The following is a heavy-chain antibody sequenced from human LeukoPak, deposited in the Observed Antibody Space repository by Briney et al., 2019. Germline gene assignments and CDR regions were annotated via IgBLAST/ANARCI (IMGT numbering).Heavy chain of an antibody. CDR2: ISSSSSYI. V-gene: IGHV3-21*01. J-gene: IGHJ5*02. CDR3: ARDLIAAAGKYWFDP. Sequence: GSLRLSCAASGFTFSSYSMNWVRQAPGKGLEWVSSISSSSSYIYYADSVKGRFTISRDNAKNSLYLQMNSLRAEDTAVYYCARDLIAAAGKYWFDPWGQGTLVTVSS. CDR1: GFTFSSYS. D-gene: IGHD6-13*01.